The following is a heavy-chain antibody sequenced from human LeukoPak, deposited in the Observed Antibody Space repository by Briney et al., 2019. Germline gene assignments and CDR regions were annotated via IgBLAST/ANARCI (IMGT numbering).Heavy chain of an antibody. CDR2: INPSGGST. Sequence: ASVKVSCKASGYTFTSYYMHWVRQAPGQGLEWMGIINPSGGSTSYAQKFQGRVTMTRDTSTSTVYMELSSLRSEDTAVYYCARGRSTYYDFLKDAFDIWGQGTMVTVSS. V-gene: IGHV1-46*01. CDR3: ARGRSTYYDFLKDAFDI. CDR1: GYTFTSYY. D-gene: IGHD3-3*01. J-gene: IGHJ3*02.